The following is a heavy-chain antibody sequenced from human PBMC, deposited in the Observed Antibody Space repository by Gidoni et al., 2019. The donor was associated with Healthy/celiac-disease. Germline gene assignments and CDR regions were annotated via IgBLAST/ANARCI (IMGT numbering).Heavy chain of an antibody. CDR2: IYWDDDK. CDR1: GFSLSTSGVG. CDR3: AHTSRVPRYYDFWSGYYRWFDP. V-gene: IGHV2-5*02. Sequence: QITLKESGPTLVKPTQTLTLTCTFSGFSLSTSGVGVGWIRQPPGKALEWLALIYWDDDKRYSPSLKGRLTITKDTSKNQVVLTMTNMDPVDTATYYCAHTSRVPRYYDFWSGYYRWFDPWGQGTLVTVSS. D-gene: IGHD3-3*01. J-gene: IGHJ5*02.